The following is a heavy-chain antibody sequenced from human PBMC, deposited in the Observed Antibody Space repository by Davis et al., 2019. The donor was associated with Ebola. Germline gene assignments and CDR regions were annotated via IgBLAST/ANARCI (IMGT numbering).Heavy chain of an antibody. Sequence: PGGSLRLSCAASGFTFSSYGMHWVRQAPGKGLEWVAVISYDGSNKYYADSVKGRFTISRDNSKNTLYLQMNSLRAEDTAVYYCARDSSGWYSRYYYGMDVWGKGTTVTVSS. J-gene: IGHJ6*04. CDR2: ISYDGSNK. CDR1: GFTFSSYG. CDR3: ARDSSGWYSRYYYGMDV. V-gene: IGHV3-30*03. D-gene: IGHD6-19*01.